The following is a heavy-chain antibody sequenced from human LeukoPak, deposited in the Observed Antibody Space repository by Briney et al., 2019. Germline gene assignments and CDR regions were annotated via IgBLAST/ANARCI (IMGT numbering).Heavy chain of an antibody. D-gene: IGHD3-22*01. CDR3: SKSSGYYDSSGHYYFDY. Sequence: GGSLRLSCAASRFTFSNYAMTWVRQAPGKGLEWVSTMSSGGGYTDYADSVKGRFTISRDNSKNTLFLQMNSLRAEDMAVYNCSKSSGYYDSSGHYYFDYWGQGTLVTVSS. J-gene: IGHJ4*02. CDR1: RFTFSNYA. CDR2: MSSGGGYT. V-gene: IGHV3-23*01.